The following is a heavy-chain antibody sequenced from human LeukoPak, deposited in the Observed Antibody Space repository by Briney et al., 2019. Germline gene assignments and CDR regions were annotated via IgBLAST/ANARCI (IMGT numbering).Heavy chain of an antibody. CDR1: GFTFSSYG. Sequence: GGSLRLSCAASGFTFSSYGMSWVRQAPGKGQEWLAGISGSGGATYYAGSVKGRFTISRDNSKSTLYLQMNSLRAEDTAVYYCARDTAAAGYFDYWGQGTLVTVSS. CDR3: ARDTAAAGYFDY. D-gene: IGHD6-13*01. J-gene: IGHJ4*02. V-gene: IGHV3-23*01. CDR2: ISGSGGAT.